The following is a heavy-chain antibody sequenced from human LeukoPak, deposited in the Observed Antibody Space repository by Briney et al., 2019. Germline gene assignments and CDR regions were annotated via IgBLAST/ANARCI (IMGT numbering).Heavy chain of an antibody. D-gene: IGHD3-10*01. CDR2: IYYSGRT. CDR3: ARHRFGELDY. CDR1: GGSLTSYY. J-gene: IGHJ4*02. V-gene: IGHV4-59*01. Sequence: SETLSLTCTVSGGSLTSYYWSWIRQPPGKGLEWIGDIYYSGRTNYNPSLKSRVTISVDTSNNLFSLTLRSVTAADTAVYYCARHRFGELDYWGQGTLVTVSS.